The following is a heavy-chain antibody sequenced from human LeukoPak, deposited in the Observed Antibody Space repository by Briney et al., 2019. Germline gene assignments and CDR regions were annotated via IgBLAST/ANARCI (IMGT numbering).Heavy chain of an antibody. CDR3: AKSSPPPLRY. Sequence: GGSLRLSCAASGFRFNTFWMSWVRQAPGKGLEWVTAISDDETYKFYADSVKGRFTISRDNSKNTLYLQMNSLRAEDTAVYYCAKSSPPPLRYWGQGTLVTVSS. V-gene: IGHV3-30*18. CDR2: ISDDETYK. CDR1: GFRFNTFW. J-gene: IGHJ4*02.